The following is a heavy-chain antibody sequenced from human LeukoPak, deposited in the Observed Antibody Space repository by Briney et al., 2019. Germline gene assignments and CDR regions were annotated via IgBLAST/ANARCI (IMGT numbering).Heavy chain of an antibody. CDR1: GYTFTGYY. V-gene: IGHV1-46*01. J-gene: IGHJ6*03. CDR2: INPSGGST. Sequence: ASVKVSCKASGYTFTGYYMHWVRQAPGQGLEWMGIINPSGGSTSYAQKFQGRVTMTRDMSTSTVYMELSSLRSEDTAVYYCARAGLLAYYYYYMDVWGKGTTVTVSS. D-gene: IGHD2/OR15-2a*01. CDR3: ARAGLLAYYYYYMDV.